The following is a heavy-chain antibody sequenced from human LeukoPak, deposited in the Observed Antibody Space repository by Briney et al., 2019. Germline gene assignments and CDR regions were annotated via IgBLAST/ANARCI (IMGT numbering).Heavy chain of an antibody. Sequence: GGSLRLSCAASGFTFSSYAMNWVRQAPGKGLEWVAVISYDGSTTYYADSVKGRFTISRDNSKNTLYLQMNSLRTEDTAVYYCTVNYGDDRPVYWGQGTLVTVSS. CDR3: TVNYGDDRPVY. CDR1: GFTFSSYA. V-gene: IGHV3-30-3*01. J-gene: IGHJ4*02. D-gene: IGHD4-17*01. CDR2: ISYDGSTT.